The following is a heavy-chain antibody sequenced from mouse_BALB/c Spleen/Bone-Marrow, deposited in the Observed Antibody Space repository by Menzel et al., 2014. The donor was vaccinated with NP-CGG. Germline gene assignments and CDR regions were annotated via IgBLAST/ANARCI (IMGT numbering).Heavy chain of an antibody. J-gene: IGHJ2*02. Sequence: EVKLLESGPELVKPGASVXMSCKASGYTFTXXYMDWVKQSHGESFEWIGRVNPYNSDTSYNQKFKGKASLTVDKSSSXXXXXXNSLTSEDSAVYYCAREGGLRDYWGQGTSLTVSS. V-gene: IGHV1-19*01. CDR1: GYTFTXXY. D-gene: IGHD1-3*01. CDR3: AREGGLRDY. CDR2: VNPYNSDT.